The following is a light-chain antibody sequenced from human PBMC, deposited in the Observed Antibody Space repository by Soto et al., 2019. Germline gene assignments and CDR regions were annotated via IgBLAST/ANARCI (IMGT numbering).Light chain of an antibody. J-gene: IGKJ2*01. CDR3: QQYNSYLSS. Sequence: DIQMTQSPSTLSASVGDRVTITCRASQSISSWLAWYQQKPGKAPKLLIYDASSLESGVPSRFSGSGSGTEFTLPISSLQPDDFATYYCQQYNSYLSSFGQGTKLEIK. V-gene: IGKV1-5*01. CDR2: DAS. CDR1: QSISSW.